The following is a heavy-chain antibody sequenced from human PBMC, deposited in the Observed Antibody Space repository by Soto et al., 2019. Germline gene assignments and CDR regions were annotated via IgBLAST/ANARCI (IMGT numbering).Heavy chain of an antibody. D-gene: IGHD3-16*02. J-gene: IGHJ4*02. CDR1: GGSISSSSYY. V-gene: IGHV4-39*01. CDR3: ARHGTNNYDYIWGSYRRDIDY. Sequence: SETLSLTCTVSGGSISSSSYYWGWIRQPPGKGLEWIGSIYYSGSTYYNPSLKSRVTISVDTSKNQFSLKLSSVTAADTAVYYCARHGTNNYDYIWGSYRRDIDYWGQGTLVTVSS. CDR2: IYYSGST.